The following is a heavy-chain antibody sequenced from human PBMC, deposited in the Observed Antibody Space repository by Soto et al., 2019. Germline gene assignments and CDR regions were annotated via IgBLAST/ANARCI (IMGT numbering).Heavy chain of an antibody. D-gene: IGHD6-6*01. V-gene: IGHV4-39*01. CDR1: GGSISSSSYY. Sequence: ETLSLTCTVSGGSISSSSYYWGWIRQPPGKGLEWIGSIYYSGSTYYNPSLKSRVTISVDTSKNQFSLKLSSVTAADTAVYYCARRSIAARLGDDYWGQGTLVTVSS. J-gene: IGHJ4*02. CDR2: IYYSGST. CDR3: ARRSIAARLGDDY.